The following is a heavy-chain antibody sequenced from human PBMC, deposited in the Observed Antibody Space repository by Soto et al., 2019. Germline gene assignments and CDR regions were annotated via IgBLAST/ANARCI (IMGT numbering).Heavy chain of an antibody. J-gene: IGHJ4*02. CDR1: GGSISSSNW. D-gene: IGHD4-17*01. CDR3: ERDADSADYIDY. Sequence: PSETLSLTCAVSGGSISSSNWWRWVRQPPGKGLEWIGEIYHSGSTNYNPSLKSRVTISVDKSKNQFSLKLSSVTAADTAVYYCERDADSADYIDYWGQGTLVTVSS. V-gene: IGHV4-4*02. CDR2: IYHSGST.